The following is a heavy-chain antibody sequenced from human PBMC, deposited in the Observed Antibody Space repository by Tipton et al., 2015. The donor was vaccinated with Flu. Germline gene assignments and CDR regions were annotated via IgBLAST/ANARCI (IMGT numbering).Heavy chain of an antibody. CDR3: ARGDKRGSGYSLYYGMDV. V-gene: IGHV3-33*01. CDR1: GFTFSSLG. Sequence: SLRLSCAASGFTFSSLGMHWVRQAPGKGLEWVAVIWYDGRNKYYADSVKGRFTVSRDNSKNTVYLQMNSLRAEDAAVYYCARGDKRGSGYSLYYGMDVWGQGTTVTVSS. D-gene: IGHD5-12*01. CDR2: IWYDGRNK. J-gene: IGHJ6*02.